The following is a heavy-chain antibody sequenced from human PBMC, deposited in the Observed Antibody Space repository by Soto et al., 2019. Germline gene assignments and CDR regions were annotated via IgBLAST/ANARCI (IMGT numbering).Heavy chain of an antibody. V-gene: IGHV4-59*08. CDR2: IYYTGST. CDR3: ARIAGTNLDY. J-gene: IGHJ4*02. CDR1: GGSISNNY. D-gene: IGHD2-2*01. Sequence: ETLSLTCTVSGGSISNNYWTWIRQTPGKGLEWIGYIYYTGSTSYNSSFKSRVTISLDTPKNLFSLSLTSVTAADKAVYYCARIAGTNLDYWGQGTPVTVSS.